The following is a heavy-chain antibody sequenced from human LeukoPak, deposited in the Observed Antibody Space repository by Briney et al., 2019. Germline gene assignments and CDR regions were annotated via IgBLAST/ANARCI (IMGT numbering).Heavy chain of an antibody. Sequence: SETLSLTCTVSGGSISSSGYYWGWIRQPPGKGLEWIGSMYYSGSTYYNPSLKSRVTISVDTSKNHFSLKLSSVTAADTAVYYCARDFRGGYDFWSGYYTPYYFDYWDQGTLVTVSP. CDR1: GGSISSSGYY. J-gene: IGHJ4*02. CDR2: MYYSGST. V-gene: IGHV4-39*07. D-gene: IGHD3-3*01. CDR3: ARDFRGGYDFWSGYYTPYYFDY.